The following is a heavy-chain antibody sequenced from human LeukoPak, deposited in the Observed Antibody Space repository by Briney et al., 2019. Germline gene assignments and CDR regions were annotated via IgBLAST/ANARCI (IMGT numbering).Heavy chain of an antibody. Sequence: SETLSLTCTVSGGSISPNYWSWIRQFPGKGLEWIGFSYSDGRTEYSPSLKSRVTISVDTSNNQFSLRLTSVTAADTAVYYCARVVREYYDTSGYYSYYFDYWGQGTLVTVSS. CDR2: SYSDGRT. CDR3: ARVVREYYDTSGYYSYYFDY. V-gene: IGHV4-59*08. CDR1: GGSISPNY. J-gene: IGHJ4*02. D-gene: IGHD3-22*01.